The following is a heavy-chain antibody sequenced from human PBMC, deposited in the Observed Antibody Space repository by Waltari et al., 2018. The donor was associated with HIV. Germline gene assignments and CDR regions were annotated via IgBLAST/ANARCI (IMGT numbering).Heavy chain of an antibody. Sequence: QVTLRESGPALVKPTQTLTLTCTFAGFSLSTTEMRVSWIRQPPGKPLEWLALIDWADDKYYSTSLRSRLTISKDTTKNQVVLKVTNLDPLDTATYYCARVKYFYVSREYFFDYWGQGILVTVSS. CDR1: GFSLSTTEMR. V-gene: IGHV2-70*01. D-gene: IGHD3-10*02. CDR2: IDWADDK. CDR3: ARVKYFYVSREYFFDY. J-gene: IGHJ4*02.